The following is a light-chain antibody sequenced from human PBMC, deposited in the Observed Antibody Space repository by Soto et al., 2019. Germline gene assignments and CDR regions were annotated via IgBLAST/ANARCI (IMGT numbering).Light chain of an antibody. V-gene: IGKV3-15*01. CDR2: GAS. Sequence: EIVMTQSPATLSVSPGERATLSCRASQSVSSNLPWYQQKPGQAPRLLIYGASTRATGIPARFSGSGSGTEFTLTISSLQSEDFAVYYCQQYNNRPPLTFGGGTKVEIK. CDR1: QSVSSN. CDR3: QQYNNRPPLT. J-gene: IGKJ4*01.